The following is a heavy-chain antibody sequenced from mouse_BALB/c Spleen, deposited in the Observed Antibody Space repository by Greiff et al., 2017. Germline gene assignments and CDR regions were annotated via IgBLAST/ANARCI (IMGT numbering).Heavy chain of an antibody. CDR2: ISYDGSN. Sequence: VQLKESGPGLVKPSQSLSLTCFVTGYSITSGYYWNWIRQFPGNKLEWMGYISYDGSNNYNPSLKNRISITRDTSKNQFFLKLNSVTTEDTATYYCAALGRGIDYWGQGTTLTVSS. J-gene: IGHJ2*01. D-gene: IGHD4-1*01. CDR3: AALGRGIDY. V-gene: IGHV3-6*02. CDR1: GYSITSGYY.